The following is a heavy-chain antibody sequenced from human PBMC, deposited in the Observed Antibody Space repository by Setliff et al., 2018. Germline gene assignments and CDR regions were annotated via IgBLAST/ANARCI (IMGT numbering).Heavy chain of an antibody. V-gene: IGHV3-33*08. J-gene: IGHJ4*02. CDR3: ASDEVNCSGSKCYSGFDS. D-gene: IGHD2-15*01. CDR1: GFTFSTYR. Sequence: PGGSLRLSCAASGFTFSTYRMHLVRQAPGKGLEWVAVIWDDGGNKYHAASVKGRFTISRDNSKNTLYLQMNSLSPEDTAVYYCASDEVNCSGSKCYSGFDSWGKGTLVTVAS. CDR2: IWDDGGNK.